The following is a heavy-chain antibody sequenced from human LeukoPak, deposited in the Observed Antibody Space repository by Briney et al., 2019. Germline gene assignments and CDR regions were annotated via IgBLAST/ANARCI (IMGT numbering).Heavy chain of an antibody. J-gene: IGHJ4*02. Sequence: GGSLRLSCAASGFTFGSYTMHWVRLAPGKGLEWVAVISYDGSNKYYADSVKGRFTISRDNAKNSLYLQMNSLRAEDTAVYYCARFIAAPYYFDYWGRGTLVTVSS. D-gene: IGHD6-13*01. CDR3: ARFIAAPYYFDY. CDR1: GFTFGSYT. V-gene: IGHV3-30*04. CDR2: ISYDGSNK.